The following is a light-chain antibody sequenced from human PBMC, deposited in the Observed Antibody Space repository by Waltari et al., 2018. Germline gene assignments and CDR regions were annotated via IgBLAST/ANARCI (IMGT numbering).Light chain of an antibody. Sequence: DIQMTQSPSTLSASVGDRVTITCRASQSVNNNLAWYQQKPGKAPKVLLHKASRLESGVPSRFSGSGSGTEFTLTISSLQPDDFATYYCQEYHSYPVTFGGGTKVEIK. J-gene: IGKJ4*01. V-gene: IGKV1-5*03. CDR2: KAS. CDR3: QEYHSYPVT. CDR1: QSVNNN.